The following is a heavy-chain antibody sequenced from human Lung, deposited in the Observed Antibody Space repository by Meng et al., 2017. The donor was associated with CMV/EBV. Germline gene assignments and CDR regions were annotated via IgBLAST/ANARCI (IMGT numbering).Heavy chain of an antibody. CDR1: GFTFSDYY. Sequence: GESLKISCSVSGFTFSDYYMHWFRQAPGKGLEWVSYISSTGGTRYYADSVNGRFTVSRDNVKSSLFLQMNSLRVEDTAVYYCASGLRFLESSTPRDYWGQGPLVPFSS. D-gene: IGHD3-3*01. CDR3: ASGLRFLESSTPRDY. CDR2: ISSTGGTR. J-gene: IGHJ4*02. V-gene: IGHV3-11*01.